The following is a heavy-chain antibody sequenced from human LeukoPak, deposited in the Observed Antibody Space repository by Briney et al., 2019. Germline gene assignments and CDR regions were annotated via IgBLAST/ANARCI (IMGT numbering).Heavy chain of an antibody. J-gene: IGHJ6*03. V-gene: IGHV3-48*01. Sequence: GGSLRLSCAASGFTFSTYSMNWVRQAPGKGLEWVSYIDTTSSTINYADSVKGRFTISRDNAKNSLYLQMNSLRAEDTAVYYCASHYHTNYMDVWGKGTTVTVSS. D-gene: IGHD3-9*01. CDR2: IDTTSSTI. CDR3: ASHYHTNYMDV. CDR1: GFTFSTYS.